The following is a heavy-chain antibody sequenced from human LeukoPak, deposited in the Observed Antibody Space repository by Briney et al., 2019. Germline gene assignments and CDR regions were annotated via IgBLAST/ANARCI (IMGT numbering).Heavy chain of an antibody. D-gene: IGHD3-16*01. CDR3: ARGLGSLVSGY. V-gene: IGHV3-72*01. Sequence: QPRGSLRLSCAASGFTFSDHYMDWVCQAPGKGLEWVGRIKNKDNNYITKYGASLRDRFTISRHDSKNSLYLQMNSLKTEDTAVYYCARGLGSLVSGYWGQGTLVADTS. CDR2: IKNKDNNYIT. CDR1: GFTFSDHY. J-gene: IGHJ4*02.